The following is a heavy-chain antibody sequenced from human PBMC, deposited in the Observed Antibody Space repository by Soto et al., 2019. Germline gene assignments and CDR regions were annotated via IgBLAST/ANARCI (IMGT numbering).Heavy chain of an antibody. CDR2: IYHTVNT. D-gene: IGHD2-15*01. Sequence: SETLSLTCSFSCVSIGSHFWSWIRQAPGKGPELVGYIYHTVNTKYNPALKSRVTISMDTSKNQLSLQLSSVTAADTAVYYCARLQYTVVTALDIWGQGTMVTVSS. CDR1: CVSIGSHF. V-gene: IGHV4-59*11. J-gene: IGHJ3*02. CDR3: ARLQYTVVTALDI.